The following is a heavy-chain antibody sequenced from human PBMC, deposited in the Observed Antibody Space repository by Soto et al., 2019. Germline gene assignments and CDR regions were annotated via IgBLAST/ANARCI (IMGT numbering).Heavy chain of an antibody. J-gene: IGHJ5*02. Sequence: PSQTLSLTCAISGDSVSRSSAVWNLIRQSPSRGLEWLGRTYFTSQWNNYYAVSVKSRITINADTSKNQFSLQLNSVTPEDTAVYYCARSVSGTGTEFDPWGQGTPVTVYS. CDR1: GDSVSRSSAV. CDR3: ARSVSGTGTEFDP. V-gene: IGHV6-1*01. CDR2: TYFTSQWNN. D-gene: IGHD6-19*01.